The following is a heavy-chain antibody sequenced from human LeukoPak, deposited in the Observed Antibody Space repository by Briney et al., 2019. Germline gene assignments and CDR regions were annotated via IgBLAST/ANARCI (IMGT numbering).Heavy chain of an antibody. CDR3: AKAPYYYDSSGPDY. CDR1: GFTFSSYG. D-gene: IGHD3-22*01. V-gene: IGHV3-30*02. Sequence: GGSLRLSCAASGFTFSSYGMHWVRQAPGKGLEWVACIRYDGSSKYYADPVKGRFTISRDNSKNTLYLQMNSLRAEDTAVYYCAKAPYYYDSSGPDYWGQGTLVTLSS. CDR2: IRYDGSSK. J-gene: IGHJ4*02.